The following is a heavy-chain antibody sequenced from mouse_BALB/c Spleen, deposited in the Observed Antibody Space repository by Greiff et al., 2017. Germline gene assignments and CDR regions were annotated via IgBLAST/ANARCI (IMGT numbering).Heavy chain of an antibody. Sequence: EVKLVESGPGLVKPSQSLSLTCTVTGYSITSDYAWNWIRQFPGNKLEWMGYISYSGSTSYNPSLKSRISITRDTSKNQFFLQLNSVTTEDTATYYCAKAYYGPYYAMDYWGQGTSVTVSS. V-gene: IGHV3-2*02. CDR3: AKAYYGPYYAMDY. CDR2: ISYSGST. D-gene: IGHD1-1*02. CDR1: GYSITSDYA. J-gene: IGHJ4*01.